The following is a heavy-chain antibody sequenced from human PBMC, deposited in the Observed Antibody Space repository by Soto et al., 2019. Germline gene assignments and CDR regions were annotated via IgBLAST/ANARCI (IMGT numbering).Heavy chain of an antibody. CDR3: AGSPLPYYYDSSGYYYPANFDY. D-gene: IGHD3-22*01. Sequence: SETLSLTCTVSGGSVSSGSYYWSWIRQPPGKGLEWIGYIYYSGSTNYNPSLKSRVTISVDTSKNQFSLKLSSVTAADTAVYYCAGSPLPYYYDSSGYYYPANFDYWGQGTLVTVSS. V-gene: IGHV4-61*01. CDR2: IYYSGST. CDR1: GGSVSSGSYY. J-gene: IGHJ4*02.